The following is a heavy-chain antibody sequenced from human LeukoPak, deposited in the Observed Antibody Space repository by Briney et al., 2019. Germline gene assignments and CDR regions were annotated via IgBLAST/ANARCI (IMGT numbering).Heavy chain of an antibody. J-gene: IGHJ4*01. CDR3: ARGRPQLFTSGWSNKEGGIDF. Sequence: GGSLRLSCAASGFTFSSYAMHWVRQAPGKGLVWVSRINSDGSSTSYADSVKGRFTISRDNAKNSLCLQMNSLRDEDTAVYYCARGRPQLFTSGWSNKEGGIDFWGQGTLVTVSS. CDR1: GFTFSSYA. D-gene: IGHD6-19*01. CDR2: INSDGSST. V-gene: IGHV3-74*01.